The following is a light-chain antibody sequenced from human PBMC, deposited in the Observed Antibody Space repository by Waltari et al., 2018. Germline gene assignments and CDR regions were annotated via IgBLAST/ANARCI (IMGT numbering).Light chain of an antibody. V-gene: IGKV1-5*01. J-gene: IGKJ2*01. CDR3: QQYDSYPYT. CDR1: QDSRNW. CDR2: DAS. Sequence: DIQLIQPPSTLSASVGHRVTISCRATQDSRNWLAWYQQKPGEAPKLLIYDASTLKTGVPSRISGSGSGTDFTLTINGLQPDDFATYYCQQYDSYPYTFGQGTRLEI.